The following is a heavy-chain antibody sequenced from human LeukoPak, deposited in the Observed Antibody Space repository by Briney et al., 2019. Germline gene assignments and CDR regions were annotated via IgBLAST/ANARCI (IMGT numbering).Heavy chain of an antibody. CDR1: GGSISSYY. V-gene: IGHV4-59*01. CDR3: ARDVPYSSSSRYFDY. D-gene: IGHD6-6*01. J-gene: IGHJ4*02. Sequence: SETLSLTCTVSGGSISSYYWSWIRQPPGKGLEWIGYIYYSGSTNYNPSLKSRVTISVDTSKNQFSLKLSSVTAADTAVYYCARDVPYSSSSRYFDYWGQGTLVTVSS. CDR2: IYYSGST.